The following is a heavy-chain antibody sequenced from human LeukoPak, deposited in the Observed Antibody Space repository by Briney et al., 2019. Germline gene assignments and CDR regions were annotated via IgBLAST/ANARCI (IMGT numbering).Heavy chain of an antibody. J-gene: IGHJ6*02. CDR3: ARGDYGMDV. CDR1: GFTFSSYS. V-gene: IGHV3-7*01. CDR2: IKEDGSEK. Sequence: QPGGSLRLSCAASGFTFSSYSMNWVRQAPGKGLEWVANIKEDGSEKYYVDSVKGRFTISRDNAENSLYLHMNSLRADDTAVYYCARGDYGMDVWGQGTTVTVSS.